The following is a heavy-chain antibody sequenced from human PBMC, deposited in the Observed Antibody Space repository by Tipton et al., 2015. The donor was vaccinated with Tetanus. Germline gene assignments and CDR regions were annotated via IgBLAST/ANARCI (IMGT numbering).Heavy chain of an antibody. CDR2: IRDYGTNK. J-gene: IGHJ4*02. Sequence: SLRLSCAASGFTFSNYGMHLVRQPPGKGLDWVAVIRDYGTNKYYADSVKGRFTISSDNSENTVYLQMNSLRVEDTAMYYCAKGGSGLDYWGQGTLVTVSS. D-gene: IGHD6-19*01. CDR3: AKGGSGLDY. CDR1: GFTFSNYG. V-gene: IGHV3-30*18.